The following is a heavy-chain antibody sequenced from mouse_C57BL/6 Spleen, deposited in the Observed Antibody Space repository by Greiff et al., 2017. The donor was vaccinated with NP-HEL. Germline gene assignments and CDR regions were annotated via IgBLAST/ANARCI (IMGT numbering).Heavy chain of an antibody. CDR2: IYPGDGDT. CDR3: ARSDGYYGGYFDV. CDR1: GYAFSSSW. D-gene: IGHD2-3*01. Sequence: QVQLKQSGPELVKPGASVKISCKASGYAFSSSWMNWVKQRPGKGLEWIGRIYPGDGDTNYNGKFKGKATLTADKSSSTAYMQLSSLTSEDSAVYFCARSDGYYGGYFDVWGTGTTVTVSS. V-gene: IGHV1-82*01. J-gene: IGHJ1*03.